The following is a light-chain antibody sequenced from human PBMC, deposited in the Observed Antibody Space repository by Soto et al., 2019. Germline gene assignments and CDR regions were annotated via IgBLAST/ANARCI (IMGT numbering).Light chain of an antibody. CDR1: QGISNY. J-gene: IGKJ1*01. CDR2: AAS. Sequence: DIQMTQSPSSLSASVGDRVTITCRARQGISNYLAWYQQKPGKVPKHLIYAASTLQSGVPSRFSGSGSGTDFTLTNSSLQPEDVATYYCQKYNSAPWTFGQGTKVEIK. CDR3: QKYNSAPWT. V-gene: IGKV1-27*01.